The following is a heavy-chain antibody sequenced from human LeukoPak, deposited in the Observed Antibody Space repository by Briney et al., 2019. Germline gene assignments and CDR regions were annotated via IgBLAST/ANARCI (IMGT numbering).Heavy chain of an antibody. CDR3: ARPPQAYCGGDCYNNAFDI. D-gene: IGHD2-21*02. Sequence: GESLQISCKGSGYSFTTYWIAWVRQMPGKGLEWMGIIYPGDSDTRYSPSFQGQVTISADKSISTAYLQWSSLKASDTAMYYCARPPQAYCGGDCYNNAFDIWGQGTMVTVSS. CDR2: IYPGDSDT. J-gene: IGHJ3*02. V-gene: IGHV5-51*01. CDR1: GYSFTTYW.